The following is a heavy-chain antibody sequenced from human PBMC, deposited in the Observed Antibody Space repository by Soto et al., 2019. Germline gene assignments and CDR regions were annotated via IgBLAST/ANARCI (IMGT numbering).Heavy chain of an antibody. D-gene: IGHD2-21*02. CDR2: IFYSGST. V-gene: IGHV4-30-4*01. CDR3: ASANCGGDCSYRHDRYYCES. Sequence: QVQLQESGPGLVKPSQSLSLTCTVSGGSITSDDYYWRWIRQPPGRGLEWIGYIFYSGSTHYNPSLKSRFIISLDTSKKQVSLKLSSVTAAATAVYYCASANCGGDCSYRHDRYYCESWGQGTLVTVSS. CDR1: GGSITSDDYY. J-gene: IGHJ4*02.